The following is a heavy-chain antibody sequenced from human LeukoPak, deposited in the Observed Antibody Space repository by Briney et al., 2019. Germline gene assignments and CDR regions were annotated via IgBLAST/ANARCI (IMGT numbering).Heavy chain of an antibody. J-gene: IGHJ4*02. CDR3: ATVVGRTTATTAY. D-gene: IGHD1-1*01. Sequence: PSETLSLTCTVSGYSISSDYFWGWIRQPPGKGLEWIGSIYHTGSTFYNSSLKSRVTISVDTSKNQFSLKLNSVTAADTAVYYCATVVGRTTATTAYWGQGTLVTVSS. V-gene: IGHV4-38-2*02. CDR1: GYSISSDYF. CDR2: IYHTGST.